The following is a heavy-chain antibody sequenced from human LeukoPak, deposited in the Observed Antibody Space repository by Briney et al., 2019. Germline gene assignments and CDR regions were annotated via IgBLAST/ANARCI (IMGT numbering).Heavy chain of an antibody. J-gene: IGHJ5*02. CDR3: ARVKVGSWNWFDP. Sequence: GGSLRLSCAASGFTFSSYWMHWVRQAPGQGLVWVSRINSDGTTTTYADSVKGRFTISRDNTKNTVYLQMNSLRAEDSAVYYCARVKVGSWNWFDPWGQGTLVTVSS. D-gene: IGHD1-26*01. CDR1: GFTFSSYW. V-gene: IGHV3-74*03. CDR2: INSDGTTT.